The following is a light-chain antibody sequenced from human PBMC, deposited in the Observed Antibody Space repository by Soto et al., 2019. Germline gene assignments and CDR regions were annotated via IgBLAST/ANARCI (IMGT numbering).Light chain of an antibody. CDR1: QSITTN. CDR2: GAS. CDR3: QQYNYWPSRT. V-gene: IGKV3-15*01. Sequence: VMTQSPATLSVSPGERATLSCRASQSITTNLAWYQQKPGQAPRLLIYGASTRAANIPARFSGSGSGTEFTLTISRLQSEDFAVYYCQQYNYWPSRTFGQGTKVDIK. J-gene: IGKJ1*01.